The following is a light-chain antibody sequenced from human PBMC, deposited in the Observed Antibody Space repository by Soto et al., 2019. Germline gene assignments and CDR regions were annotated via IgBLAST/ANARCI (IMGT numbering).Light chain of an antibody. J-gene: IGKJ1*01. Sequence: DIQMTQSPSTLSGSVGDRVTITCRASQTISSWLAWYQQKPGKAPKLLIYKASTLKSGVPSRCSGSGSGTEFTLTISSLQPDDSATYYCQHYNSYSEAFGQGTKVDIK. V-gene: IGKV1-5*03. CDR1: QTISSW. CDR3: QHYNSYSEA. CDR2: KAS.